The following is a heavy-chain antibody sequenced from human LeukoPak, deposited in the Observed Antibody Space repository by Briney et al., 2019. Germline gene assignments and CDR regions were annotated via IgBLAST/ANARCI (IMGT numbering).Heavy chain of an antibody. D-gene: IGHD3-22*01. CDR1: GYTFTCYY. Sequence: ASVKVSCKASGYTFTCYYMHWVRQAPGQGLEWMGRINPNSGGTNYAQKFQGRVTMTRDTSISTAYMELSRLRSDDTAVYYCARAEIYYDSSGYYFYWGQGTLVTVSS. V-gene: IGHV1-2*06. J-gene: IGHJ4*02. CDR2: INPNSGGT. CDR3: ARAEIYYDSSGYYFY.